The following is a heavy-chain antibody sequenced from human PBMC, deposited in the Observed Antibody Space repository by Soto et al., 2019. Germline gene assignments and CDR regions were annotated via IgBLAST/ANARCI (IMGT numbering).Heavy chain of an antibody. CDR1: GGTFSSYA. J-gene: IGHJ5*02. CDR3: ARAVVPAALSWFDP. V-gene: IGHV1-69*13. CDR2: IIPIFGIA. D-gene: IGHD2-2*01. Sequence: SVKVSCKASGGTFSSYAISWVRQAPGQGLEWMGGIIPIFGIANYAQKFQGRVTITADESTSTAYMELSSLRSEDTAVYYCARAVVPAALSWFDPWGQGTLVTVSS.